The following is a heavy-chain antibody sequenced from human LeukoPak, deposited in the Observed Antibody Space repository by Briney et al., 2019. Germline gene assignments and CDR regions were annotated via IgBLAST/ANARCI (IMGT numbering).Heavy chain of an antibody. CDR1: GGSISSYY. Sequence: SETLSLTCTVSGGSISSYYWSWIWQPPGKGLEWIGYIYYSGSTNYNPSLKSRVTISVDTSKNQFSLKLSSVTAADTAVYYCARVGYCSGGSCYTHYYYMDVWGKGTTVTISS. D-gene: IGHD2-15*01. J-gene: IGHJ6*03. CDR3: ARVGYCSGGSCYTHYYYMDV. V-gene: IGHV4-59*01. CDR2: IYYSGST.